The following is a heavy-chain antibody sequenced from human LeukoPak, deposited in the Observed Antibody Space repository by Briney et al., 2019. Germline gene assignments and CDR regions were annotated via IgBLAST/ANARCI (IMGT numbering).Heavy chain of an antibody. J-gene: IGHJ4*02. D-gene: IGHD1-1*01. CDR1: GFTFSDYY. CDR2: ISSSGSTI. V-gene: IGHV3-11*01. CDR3: ARGALDGPTTTFDY. Sequence: GGSLRLSCAASGFTFSDYYMSWIRQAPGKRLEWVSYISSSGSTIYYADSVKGRFTISRDNAKNSLYLQMNSLRAEDTAVYYCARGALDGPTTTFDYWGQGTLVTVSS.